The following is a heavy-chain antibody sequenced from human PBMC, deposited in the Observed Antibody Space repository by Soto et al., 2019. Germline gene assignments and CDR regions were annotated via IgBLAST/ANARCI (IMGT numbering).Heavy chain of an antibody. CDR1: GDTFSSYA. V-gene: IGHV1-69*06. D-gene: IGHD2-15*01. CDR3: ARAGYCSGSSCYWFDY. J-gene: IGHJ4*02. Sequence: QVQLVQSGAEVKKPGSSVKVSCKASGDTFSSYAFSWVRQAPGQGLEWMGGIIPIFGTPNYAQKFQGRVTITADKSTSTVYMELRRLRSEDTAGYYCARAGYCSGSSCYWFDYWGQGTLVTASS. CDR2: IIPIFGTP.